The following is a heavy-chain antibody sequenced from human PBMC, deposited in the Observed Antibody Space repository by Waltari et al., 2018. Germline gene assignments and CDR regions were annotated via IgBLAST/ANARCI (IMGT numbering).Heavy chain of an antibody. D-gene: IGHD6-13*01. CDR1: GFTFSNYG. Sequence: QVQLVESGGGVVQPGGSLRLSCAASGFTFSNYGMHWVRQAPGKGLEWVAFIRYDGSNKYYADSVKGRFTISRDNSKNTLYLQLNSLRAEDTAVYYCAKDREGVAAAGTDYWGQGTLVTVSS. J-gene: IGHJ4*02. V-gene: IGHV3-30*02. CDR3: AKDREGVAAAGTDY. CDR2: IRYDGSNK.